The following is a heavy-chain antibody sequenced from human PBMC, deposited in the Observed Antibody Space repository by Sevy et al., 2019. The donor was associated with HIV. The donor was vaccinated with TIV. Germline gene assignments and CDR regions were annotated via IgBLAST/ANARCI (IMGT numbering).Heavy chain of an antibody. CDR2: ISNDGRKE. Sequence: GGSLRLSCAASGFNFSPYAMHWVRQAPGKGLEWVAVISNDGRKENYADSVKGRFTISRDNSKNTMFLQMNSLRVEDTAVYYCAKEGYYYDSRSYDWFDPWGQGTLVTVSS. J-gene: IGHJ5*02. V-gene: IGHV3-30*18. D-gene: IGHD3-22*01. CDR1: GFNFSPYA. CDR3: AKEGYYYDSRSYDWFDP.